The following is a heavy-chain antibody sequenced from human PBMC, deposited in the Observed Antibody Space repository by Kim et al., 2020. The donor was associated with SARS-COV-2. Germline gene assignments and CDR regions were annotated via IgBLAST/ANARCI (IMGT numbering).Heavy chain of an antibody. CDR3: ARDHPGDAFDI. D-gene: IGHD3-10*01. Sequence: GGSLRLSCAASGFTFSSYSMNWVRQAPGKGLEWVSSISSSSSYIYYADSVKGRFTISRDNAKNSLYLQMNSLRAEDTAVYYCARDHPGDAFDIWGQGTMVTVSS. J-gene: IGHJ3*02. CDR2: ISSSSSYI. V-gene: IGHV3-21*01. CDR1: GFTFSSYS.